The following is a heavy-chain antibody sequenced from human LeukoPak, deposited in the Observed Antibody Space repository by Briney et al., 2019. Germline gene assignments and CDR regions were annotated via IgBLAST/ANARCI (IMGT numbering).Heavy chain of an antibody. Sequence: PSETLSLTCTVSGGSISSSSYYWGWIRQPPGKGLEWIGSIYYSGSTYYNPSLKSRVTIPVDTSKNQFSLKLSSVTAADAAVYYCAWGDGHYAFDIWGQGTMVTVSS. CDR1: GGSISSSSYY. CDR3: AWGDGHYAFDI. V-gene: IGHV4-39*01. J-gene: IGHJ3*02. CDR2: IYYSGST. D-gene: IGHD5-24*01.